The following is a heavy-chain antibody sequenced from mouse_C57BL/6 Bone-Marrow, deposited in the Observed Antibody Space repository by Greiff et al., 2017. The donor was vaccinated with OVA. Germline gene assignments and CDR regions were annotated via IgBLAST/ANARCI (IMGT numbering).Heavy chain of an antibody. CDR2: ISSGSSTI. CDR3: SRGLLRAMDY. CDR1: GFTFSDYG. D-gene: IGHD1-1*01. J-gene: IGHJ4*01. Sequence: EVMLVESGGGLVKPGGSLKLSCAASGFTFSDYGMHWVRQAPEKGLGWVAYISSGSSTIYYADTVKGRFTSSRDNAKNTLFLQITSLRSKDTAMYYCSRGLLRAMDYWGQGTSVTVSS. V-gene: IGHV5-17*01.